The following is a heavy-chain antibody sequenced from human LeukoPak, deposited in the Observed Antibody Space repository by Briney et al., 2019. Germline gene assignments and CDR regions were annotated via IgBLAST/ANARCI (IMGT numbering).Heavy chain of an antibody. Sequence: GGSLRLSCAASGFTFDDYAMHWVRQAPGKGLEWVSGISWNSGSIGYADSVKGRFTISRDNAKNSLYLQMNSLRAEDTALYYCAKTWGGLPLWFGELLFHDAFDIWGQGTMVTVSS. CDR3: AKTWGGLPLWFGELLFHDAFDI. CDR2: ISWNSGSI. CDR1: GFTFDDYA. V-gene: IGHV3-9*01. J-gene: IGHJ3*02. D-gene: IGHD3-10*01.